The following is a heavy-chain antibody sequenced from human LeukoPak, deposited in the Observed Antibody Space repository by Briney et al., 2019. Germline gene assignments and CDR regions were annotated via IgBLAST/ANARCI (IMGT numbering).Heavy chain of an antibody. Sequence: PGGSLRLSCAASGFTFSSYWMSWVRQAPGKGLEWVANIKQDGSGKYYVDSVKGRFTISRDNAKNSLYLQMNSLRAEDTAVYYCARDWEVPAATVDYWGQGTLVTVSS. V-gene: IGHV3-7*01. CDR2: IKQDGSGK. CDR1: GFTFSSYW. J-gene: IGHJ4*02. D-gene: IGHD2-2*01. CDR3: ARDWEVPAATVDY.